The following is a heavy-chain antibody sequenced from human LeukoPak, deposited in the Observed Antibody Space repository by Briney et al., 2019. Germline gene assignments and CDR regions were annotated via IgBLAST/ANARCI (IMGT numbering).Heavy chain of an antibody. D-gene: IGHD3-10*01. Sequence: GGSLRLSCAAPGFTFSNVWMSWVRQAPGKGLEWVGRIKSKTDGGTVDYAAPVKGRFTISRDDLKNTLYLEMNSLKTEDTAVYYCTKDHGSGSYYFDYWGQGTLVTVSS. CDR1: GFTFSNVW. J-gene: IGHJ4*02. V-gene: IGHV3-15*01. CDR2: IKSKTDGGTV. CDR3: TKDHGSGSYYFDY.